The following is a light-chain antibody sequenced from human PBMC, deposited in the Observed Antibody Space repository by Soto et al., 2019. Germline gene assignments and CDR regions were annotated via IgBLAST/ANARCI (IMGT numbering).Light chain of an antibody. Sequence: IQMTQYPSSLSASVGDRVTITCRASQTISNYLNWYQQQPGKAPKLLIYAASSLQSGVPSRFSGSGSGTDFTLTISSLQPEDFATYYCQQSYFTPTWTFGQGTKVDIK. CDR3: QQSYFTPTWT. CDR1: QTISNY. CDR2: AAS. J-gene: IGKJ1*01. V-gene: IGKV1-39*01.